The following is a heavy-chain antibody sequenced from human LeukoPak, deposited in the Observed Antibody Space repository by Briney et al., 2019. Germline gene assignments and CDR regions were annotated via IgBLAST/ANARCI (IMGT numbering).Heavy chain of an antibody. J-gene: IGHJ4*02. CDR3: ARLFGGLTTFDY. D-gene: IGHD3-10*01. CDR2: MNQDGSAK. V-gene: IGHV3-7*01. CDR1: GFTFSDSW. Sequence: GGSLRLSCAASGFTFSDSWMSWVRQAPGKGLEWVANMNQDGSAKGYVDSVKGRFTISRDNARNSLYLDLSSLRADDTAMYFCARLFGGLTTFDYWGQGALVTVSS.